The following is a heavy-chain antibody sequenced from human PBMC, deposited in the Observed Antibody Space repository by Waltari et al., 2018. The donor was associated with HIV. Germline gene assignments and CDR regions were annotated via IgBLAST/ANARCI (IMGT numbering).Heavy chain of an antibody. J-gene: IGHJ4*02. CDR1: GFTFSSYA. Sequence: QVQLVESGGGVVQPGRSLRLSCAASGFTFSSYAMHWVRQAPGEVLEWLAVISDDGTNKYYADSVKDRFIIYRDNSQNTLYLQMFSLRPEDTAVYYCTRASAADLGFWGQGTLVTVSS. D-gene: IGHD2-2*01. CDR2: ISDDGTNK. V-gene: IGHV3-30-3*01. CDR3: TRASAADLGF.